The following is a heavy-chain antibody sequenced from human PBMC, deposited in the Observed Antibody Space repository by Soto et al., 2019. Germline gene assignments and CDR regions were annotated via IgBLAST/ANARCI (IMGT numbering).Heavy chain of an antibody. Sequence: GGSLRLSCAASGFPFTNAWINWVRQVPGKGLEWVGRVKSKTDGGSSDYAAPVKGRFAVSRDDSKNIVYLQMNSLKIEDTGVYYCTTDSRTTLPALRFDYWGHGTQVTVSS. J-gene: IGHJ4*01. D-gene: IGHD1-26*01. V-gene: IGHV3-15*07. CDR1: GFPFTNAW. CDR2: VKSKTDGGSS. CDR3: TTDSRTTLPALRFDY.